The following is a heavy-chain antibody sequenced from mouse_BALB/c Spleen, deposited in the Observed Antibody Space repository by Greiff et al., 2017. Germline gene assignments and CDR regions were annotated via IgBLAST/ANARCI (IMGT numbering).Heavy chain of an antibody. V-gene: IGHV2-2*02. J-gene: IGHJ3*01. CDR3: ARGGAPACFAY. CDR2: IWSGGST. CDR1: GFSLTSYG. Sequence: QVQLQQSGPGLVQPSQSLSITCTVSGFSLTSYGVHWVRQSPGKGLEWLGVIWSGGSTDYNAAFISRLSISKDNSKSQVFFKMNSLQANDTAIYYCARGGAPACFAYWGQGTLVTVSA.